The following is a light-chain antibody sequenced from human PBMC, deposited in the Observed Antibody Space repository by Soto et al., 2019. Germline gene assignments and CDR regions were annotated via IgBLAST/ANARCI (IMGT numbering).Light chain of an antibody. CDR1: QSVSSN. CDR2: GAS. J-gene: IGKJ1*01. Sequence: EIVMTQSPATLSVSPGERATLSCRASQSVSSNLAWYQQKPGQAPRPLIYGASTRDTGIPARFSGSGSGTDFTLTISSLEPEDFAVYYCQQYNERPRTFGQGTKVDIK. V-gene: IGKV3-15*01. CDR3: QQYNERPRT.